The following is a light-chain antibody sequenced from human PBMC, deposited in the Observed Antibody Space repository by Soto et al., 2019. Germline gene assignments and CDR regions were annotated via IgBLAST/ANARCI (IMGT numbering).Light chain of an antibody. CDR2: DES. Sequence: EIALTQSPATLSLSPGERATLSCGASESVSSYLAWYQQKPGQPPRLIIHDESNRATGIPARFSGRGPGTDSTLTISSLEPEDFAIYYCQQRSSLPLTLGGGTRVEIK. J-gene: IGKJ4*01. CDR1: ESVSSY. V-gene: IGKV3-11*01. CDR3: QQRSSLPLT.